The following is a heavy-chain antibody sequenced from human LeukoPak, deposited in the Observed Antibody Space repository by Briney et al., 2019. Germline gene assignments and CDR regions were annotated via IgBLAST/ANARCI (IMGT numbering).Heavy chain of an antibody. D-gene: IGHD2-2*01. CDR3: ARDRCSSTSCYSSKFDY. V-gene: IGHV3-64D*06. CDR2: ISPNGGAT. J-gene: IGHJ4*02. CDR1: GFIFSSYA. Sequence: GGSLRLSCSASGFIFSSYAIHWVRQAPGKGLEHVATISPNGGATHLADSVKGRFTMSRDNSKNTLSLQMSSLRVEDTAVYYCARDRCSSTSCYSSKFDYWGQGTLVTVSS.